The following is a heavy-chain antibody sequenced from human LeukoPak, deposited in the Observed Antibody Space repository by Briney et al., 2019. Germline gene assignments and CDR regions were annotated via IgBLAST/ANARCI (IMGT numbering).Heavy chain of an antibody. CDR2: IRYDGSNK. CDR1: GFTFSSYG. CDR3: AKDISRWLEEYFQH. Sequence: PGGSLRLSCAASGFTFSSYGMHWVRQAPGKGLEWVAVIRYDGSNKYYADSVKGRFTISRDNSKNTLYLQMNSLRAEDTAVYYCAKDISRWLEEYFQHWGQGTLVTVSS. V-gene: IGHV3-30*02. D-gene: IGHD6-19*01. J-gene: IGHJ1*01.